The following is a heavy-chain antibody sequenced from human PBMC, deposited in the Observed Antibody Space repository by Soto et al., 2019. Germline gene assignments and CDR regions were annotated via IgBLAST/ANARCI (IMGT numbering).Heavy chain of an antibody. Sequence: PSETLSLTCTVSGGSISSYYWSWIRQPPGKGLEWIGYIYYSGSTNYNPSLKSRVTISVDTSKNQFSLKLSSVAAADTAVYYCARSVTSWYSYFDYWGQGTLVTV. D-gene: IGHD6-13*01. V-gene: IGHV4-59*08. J-gene: IGHJ4*02. CDR1: GGSISSYY. CDR2: IYYSGST. CDR3: ARSVTSWYSYFDY.